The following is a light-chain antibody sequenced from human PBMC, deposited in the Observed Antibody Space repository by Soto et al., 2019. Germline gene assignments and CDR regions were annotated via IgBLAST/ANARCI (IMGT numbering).Light chain of an antibody. V-gene: IGKV3D-15*01. CDR3: QQYNNWPPN. J-gene: IGKJ1*01. CDR1: QTVTSN. CDR2: GAS. Sequence: EIVLTQSPGTLSLSPGERATLSCGASQTVTSNYLAWYQQKPGQAPRLLIFGASNRATGIPDRFSGSGSGTEFTLTVSSLQSEDIAVYFCQQYNNWPPNFGQGTKVDIK.